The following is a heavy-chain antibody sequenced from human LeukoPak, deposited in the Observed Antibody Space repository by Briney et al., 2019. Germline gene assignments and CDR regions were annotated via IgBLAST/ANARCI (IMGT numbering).Heavy chain of an antibody. J-gene: IGHJ4*02. CDR3: ARDHKAYYYDSSGYYLDY. CDR1: GFTFSSNY. V-gene: IGHV3-53*01. CDR2: IYSGGST. D-gene: IGHD3-22*01. Sequence: GGSLRLSCAASGFTFSSNYMSWVRQAPGKGLEGGSVIYSGGSTYYADSVTGRFTISRDNSKNTLYLQMNSLRAEDTAVYYCARDHKAYYYDSSGYYLDYWGQGTLVTVSS.